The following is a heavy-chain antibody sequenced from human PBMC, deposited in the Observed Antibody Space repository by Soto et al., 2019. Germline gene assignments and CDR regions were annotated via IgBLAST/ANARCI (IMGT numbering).Heavy chain of an antibody. V-gene: IGHV3-30-3*01. Sequence: GGSLRLSCAASGFTFSSYAMHWVRQAPGKGLEWVAVISYDGSNKYYADSVKGRFTISRDNSKNTLYLQMNSLGAEDMAVYYCAKATLVRFGFDYWGQGTLVTVSS. CDR1: GFTFSSYA. J-gene: IGHJ4*02. D-gene: IGHD6-13*01. CDR2: ISYDGSNK. CDR3: AKATLVRFGFDY.